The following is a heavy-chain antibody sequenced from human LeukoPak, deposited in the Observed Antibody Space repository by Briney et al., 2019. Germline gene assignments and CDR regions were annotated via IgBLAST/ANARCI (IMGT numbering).Heavy chain of an antibody. CDR3: GRXXINANXGXXV. Sequence: GGSLRLSCAASGFKFSDHYIDWVRQAPGKGLEWVGRSRNKASSYTTEYAASVEGRFTISRDVSESSLYLQMNSVRTEDTAVYYCGRXXINANXGXXVWGXXXXVT. J-gene: IGHJ6*02. CDR2: SRNKASSYTT. V-gene: IGHV3-72*01. CDR1: GFKFSDHY.